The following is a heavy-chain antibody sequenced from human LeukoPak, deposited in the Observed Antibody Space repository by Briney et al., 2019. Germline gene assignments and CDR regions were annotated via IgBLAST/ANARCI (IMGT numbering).Heavy chain of an antibody. J-gene: IGHJ6*03. Sequence: PSETLSFTCSVSGDSISSGYYWGWIRQPPGKGLEWIGSMYHTGRTDDNPSLKSRVTMSVDTSKNQFSLRLSSVTAADTAVYYCATYGATSSYYYHFYMDVWGKGTTVTISS. CDR3: ATYGATSSYYYHFYMDV. D-gene: IGHD4/OR15-4a*01. V-gene: IGHV4-38-2*02. CDR2: MYHTGRT. CDR1: GDSISSGYY.